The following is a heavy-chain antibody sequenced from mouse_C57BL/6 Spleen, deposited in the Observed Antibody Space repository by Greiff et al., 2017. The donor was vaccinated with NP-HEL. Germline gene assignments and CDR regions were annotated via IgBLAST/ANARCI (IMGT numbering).Heavy chain of an antibody. D-gene: IGHD2-2*01. J-gene: IGHJ4*01. CDR2: INPNNGGT. CDR3: ARDGYDVDAMDY. CDR1: GYTFTDYN. V-gene: IGHV1-18*01. Sequence: VQLKQSGPELVKPGASVKIPCKASGYTFTDYNMDWVKQSHGKSLEWIGDINPNNGGTIYNQKFKGKATLTVDKSSSTAYMELRSLTSEDTAVYYCARDGYDVDAMDYWGQGTSVTVSS.